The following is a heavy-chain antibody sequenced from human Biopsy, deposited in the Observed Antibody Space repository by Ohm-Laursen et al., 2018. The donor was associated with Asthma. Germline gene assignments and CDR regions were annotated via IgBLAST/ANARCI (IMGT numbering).Heavy chain of an antibody. CDR3: ARGTIVAGIDY. Sequence: SDTLSLTCSVSGGSVSSDKYYWSWIRQPPGKGLEWIAYIFYSGATNYNPALKSRVAQLIDTSKSQFSLKLNSLSAADTAVYYCARGTIVAGIDYWGRGTLVTVSS. J-gene: IGHJ4*02. V-gene: IGHV4-61*01. D-gene: IGHD5-12*01. CDR2: IFYSGAT. CDR1: GGSVSSDKYY.